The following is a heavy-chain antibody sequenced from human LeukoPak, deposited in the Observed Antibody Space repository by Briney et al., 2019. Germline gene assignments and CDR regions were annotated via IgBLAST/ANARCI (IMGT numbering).Heavy chain of an antibody. CDR1: GGSISSSSYY. Sequence: PSETLSLTCTVSGGSISSSSYYWGWIRQPPGKGLEWIGSIYYSGSTYYNPSLKSRVTISVDTSKNQFSLKLSSVTAADTAVYYCARRIFLAVAGIGWFDPWGQGTLVTVSS. CDR3: ARRIFLAVAGIGWFDP. CDR2: IYYSGST. V-gene: IGHV4-39*01. D-gene: IGHD6-19*01. J-gene: IGHJ5*02.